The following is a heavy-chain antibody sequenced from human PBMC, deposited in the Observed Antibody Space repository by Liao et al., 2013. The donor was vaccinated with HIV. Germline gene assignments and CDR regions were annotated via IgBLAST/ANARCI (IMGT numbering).Heavy chain of an antibody. J-gene: IGHJ4*02. CDR1: GVSINTYY. V-gene: IGHV4-4*07. Sequence: QVQLQESGPGLVKPSETLSLACTVSGVSINTYYWSWIRQPAGKGLEWIGRFYTSESISYNPSFNSRVTMSFDTSKNQFSLKLSSVTAADTAVYYCASVFGDAYCGGDCYLWGQGSLVTVSS. D-gene: IGHD2-21*01. CDR3: ASVFGDAYCGGDCYL. CDR2: FYTSESI.